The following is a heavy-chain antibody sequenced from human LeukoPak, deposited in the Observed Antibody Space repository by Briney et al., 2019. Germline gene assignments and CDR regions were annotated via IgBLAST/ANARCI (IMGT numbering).Heavy chain of an antibody. D-gene: IGHD3-3*01. CDR2: IYPGDSDT. CDR1: GYSFTSYW. CDR3: ARLNDFWSGYPYYFDY. V-gene: IGHV5-51*01. J-gene: IGHJ4*02. Sequence: GESLKISCKGSGYSFTSYWIGWVRQMPGKGLEWMGIIYPGDSDTRYSPSFQGQVTISADKSISTAYVQWSSLKASDTAMYYCARLNDFWSGYPYYFDYWGQGTLVTVSS.